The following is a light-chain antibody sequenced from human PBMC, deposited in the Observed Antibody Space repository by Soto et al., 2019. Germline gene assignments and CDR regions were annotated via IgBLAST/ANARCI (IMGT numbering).Light chain of an antibody. CDR2: KVS. Sequence: DVVMTQSPLSLPVTLGQPAPISCRSSQSLVFSDGNTYLNWFQQRPGQSPRRLIYKVSNRDSGVPDRFSGSGSDTDFTLKISRVEAEDVGVYYCMQGTHWPPYTFGQGTNLEIK. CDR3: MQGTHWPPYT. J-gene: IGKJ2*01. V-gene: IGKV2-30*01. CDR1: QSLVFSDGNTY.